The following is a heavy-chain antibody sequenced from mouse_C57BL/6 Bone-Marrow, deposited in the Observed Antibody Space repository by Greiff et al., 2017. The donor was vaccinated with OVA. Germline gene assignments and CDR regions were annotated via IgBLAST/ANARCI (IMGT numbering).Heavy chain of an antibody. V-gene: IGHV1-81*01. CDR3: AKLFAY. CDR2: IYPRSGNT. Sequence: QVQLQQSGAELARPGASVKLSCTASGFTFTSYGISWVKQRTGQGLEWIGEIYPRSGNTYYTEKFKGKATLTTDKSSSTAYMELRSLPSEDSAVYFCAKLFAYWGQGTLVTVSA. CDR1: GFTFTSYG. J-gene: IGHJ3*01.